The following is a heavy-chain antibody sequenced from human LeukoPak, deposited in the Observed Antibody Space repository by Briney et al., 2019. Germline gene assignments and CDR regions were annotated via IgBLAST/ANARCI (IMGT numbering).Heavy chain of an antibody. CDR1: GFTFSSYA. CDR2: ISYDGSNK. J-gene: IGHJ3*02. V-gene: IGHV3-30-3*01. CDR3: ARPPTDYYDSSGDDAFDI. Sequence: GGSLRLSCAASGFTFSSYAMHWVRQAPGKGLEWVAVISYDGSNKYYADSVKGRFTISRDNSKNTLYLQMNSLRAEDTAVYYCARPPTDYYDSSGDDAFDIWGQGTMVTVSS. D-gene: IGHD3-22*01.